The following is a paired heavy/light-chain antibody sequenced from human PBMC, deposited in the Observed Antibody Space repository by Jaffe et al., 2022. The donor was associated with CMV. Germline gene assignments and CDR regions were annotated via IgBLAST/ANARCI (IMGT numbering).Heavy chain of an antibody. Sequence: EVQLVESGGDLVQPGRSLRLSCAASGFNFDDYAMHWVRQAPGKGLEWVSGISWSSDTVGYADSVKGRFIISRDNGRNSLYLQMNSLRADDTALYYCAKDESASYYGNGFDIWGQGTMVTVSS. CDR1: GFNFDDYA. V-gene: IGHV3-9*01. J-gene: IGHJ3*02. CDR3: AKDESASYYGNGFDI. D-gene: IGHD1-26*01. CDR2: ISWSSDTV.
Light chain of an antibody. V-gene: IGLV2-14*03. CDR1: RSDVGGFDY. Sequence: QSALTQPASVSGSPGQSITISCTGTRSDVGGFDYVSWYQQHPGKAPKLIIFDVSNRPSGVSTRFSGSKSGNTASLTVSGLQAEDEAEYYCSSYTSTYTHVFGTGTKVTVL. J-gene: IGLJ1*01. CDR3: SSYTSTYTHV. CDR2: DVS.